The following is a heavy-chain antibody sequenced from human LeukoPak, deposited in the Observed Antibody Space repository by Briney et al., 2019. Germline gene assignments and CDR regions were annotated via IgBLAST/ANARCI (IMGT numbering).Heavy chain of an antibody. CDR1: GFTFSSYS. D-gene: IGHD3-3*01. Sequence: GGSLRLSCAASGFTFSSYSMNWVRQAPGKGLEWVSYISSSSSTIYYADSVKGRFTISRDDAKNSLYLQMNSLRAEDTAVYYCARDGYQVPTIFGTFDPWGQGTLVTVSS. J-gene: IGHJ5*02. CDR2: ISSSSSTI. V-gene: IGHV3-48*04. CDR3: ARDGYQVPTIFGTFDP.